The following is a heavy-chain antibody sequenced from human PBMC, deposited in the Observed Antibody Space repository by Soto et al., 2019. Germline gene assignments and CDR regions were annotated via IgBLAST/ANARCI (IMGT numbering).Heavy chain of an antibody. CDR2: IYHSGST. J-gene: IGHJ6*03. D-gene: IGHD4-4*01. V-gene: IGHV4-39*07. CDR3: ARGRHYSNYGTPKMYYYYYYMDV. CDR1: GGSISSSSYY. Sequence: SETLSLTCSVSGGSISSSSYYWGWLRQPPGKGQEWIGGIYHSGSTNYNPSLKSRVTISVDTSKNQFSLKLSSVTAADTAVYYCARGRHYSNYGTPKMYYYYYYMDVWGKGTTVTVSS.